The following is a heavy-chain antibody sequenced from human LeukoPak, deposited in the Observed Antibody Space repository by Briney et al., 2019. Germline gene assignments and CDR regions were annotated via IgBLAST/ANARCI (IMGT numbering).Heavy chain of an antibody. V-gene: IGHV3-53*01. CDR3: ARSSGSYLYFDN. Sequence: GGSLRLSCAASGFTVSSNYMSWVRQAPGKGLEWVSVIYSGGRTYYADSVKGRFTISRDNSKNTLYLQMNSLRAEDTAVYYCARSSGSYLYFDNWAREPWSPSPQ. J-gene: IGHJ4*02. D-gene: IGHD1-26*01. CDR2: IYSGGRT. CDR1: GFTVSSNY.